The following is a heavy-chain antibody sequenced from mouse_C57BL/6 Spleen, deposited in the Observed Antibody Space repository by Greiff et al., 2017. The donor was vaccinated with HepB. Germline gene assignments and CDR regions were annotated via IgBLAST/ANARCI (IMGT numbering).Heavy chain of an antibody. CDR2: IDPANGNT. CDR1: GFNIKNTY. V-gene: IGHV14-3*01. Sequence: EVQLQESVAELVRPGASVKLSCTASGFNIKNTYMHWVKQRPEQGLEWIGRIDPANGNTKYAPKFQGKATITADTSSNTAYLQLSSLTSEDTAIYYCVFYYGSPYYYAMDYWGQGTSVTVSS. D-gene: IGHD1-1*01. CDR3: VFYYGSPYYYAMDY. J-gene: IGHJ4*01.